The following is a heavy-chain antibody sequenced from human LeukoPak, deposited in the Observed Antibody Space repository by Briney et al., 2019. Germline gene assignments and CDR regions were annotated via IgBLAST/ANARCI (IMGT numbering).Heavy chain of an antibody. D-gene: IGHD3-3*01. CDR2: IKQDGSEK. V-gene: IGHV3-7*01. CDR3: ARDYDFWSGPHFDY. J-gene: IGHJ4*02. CDR1: GFTFSSFW. Sequence: GGSLRLSCAASGFTFSSFWMSWVRQAPGKGLEWVANIKQDGSEKNYVDSVKGRFTISRDNAKNTLYLQMNSLRAEDTAVYYCARDYDFWSGPHFDYWGQGTLVTVSS.